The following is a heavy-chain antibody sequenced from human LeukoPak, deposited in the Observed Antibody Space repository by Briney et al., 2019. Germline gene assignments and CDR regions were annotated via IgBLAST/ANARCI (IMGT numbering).Heavy chain of an antibody. CDR3: AKDLMSGTTGGAFDI. Sequence: PGGSLRLSCAASGFTFSSYGMHWVRQAPGKGLEWVSAISGSGGSTYYADSVKGRFTISRDNSKNTLYLQMNSLRAEDTAVYYCAKDLMSGTTGGAFDIWDQGTMVTVSS. CDR2: ISGSGGST. J-gene: IGHJ3*02. V-gene: IGHV3-23*01. D-gene: IGHD1-7*01. CDR1: GFTFSSYG.